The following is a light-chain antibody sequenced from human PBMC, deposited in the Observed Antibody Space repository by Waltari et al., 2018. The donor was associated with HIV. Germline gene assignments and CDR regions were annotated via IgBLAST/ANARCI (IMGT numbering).Light chain of an antibody. J-gene: IGLJ3*02. CDR3: NSYAGSNNWV. CDR2: EVN. V-gene: IGLV2-8*01. Sequence: QSALTQPPSASGSPGQSVTISCTGTSSDVGGPKYVSWYQQHPGKAPKPMIYEVNKRPSGVPDRFSGSKSANTASLTVSGLQADDEADYYCNSYAGSNNWVFGGGTKLTVL. CDR1: SSDVGGPKY.